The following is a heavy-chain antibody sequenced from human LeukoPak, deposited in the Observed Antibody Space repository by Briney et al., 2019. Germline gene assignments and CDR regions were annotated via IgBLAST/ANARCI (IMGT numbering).Heavy chain of an antibody. V-gene: IGHV1-24*01. CDR3: ASSGSNGWYEGADAFDI. Sequence: SVKGSCKVSGKTLTEVSMHWVRQGPGKGREWMGGFDPEDGETSYAQKFQGRITMTEDTSTDTAYMELSSLRSEDTAVYYCASSGSNGWYEGADAFDIWGQGTMVTVSS. CDR2: FDPEDGET. J-gene: IGHJ3*02. D-gene: IGHD6-19*01. CDR1: GKTLTEVS.